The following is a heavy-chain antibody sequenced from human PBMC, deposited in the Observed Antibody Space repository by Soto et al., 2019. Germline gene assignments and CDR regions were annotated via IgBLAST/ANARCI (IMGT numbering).Heavy chain of an antibody. J-gene: IGHJ4*02. D-gene: IGHD6-19*01. CDR3: ARVGSSGWSPDY. CDR2: IFYTGST. CDR1: GGSISGHY. V-gene: IGHV4-59*11. Sequence: PSETLSLTCTVSGGSISGHYWIWIRQSPGKGLEWIGYIFYTGSTNYNPSLKSRVTLSVGTSKNQFSLRLSSVTAADTAVYYCARVGSSGWSPDYWGQGTLVTVSS.